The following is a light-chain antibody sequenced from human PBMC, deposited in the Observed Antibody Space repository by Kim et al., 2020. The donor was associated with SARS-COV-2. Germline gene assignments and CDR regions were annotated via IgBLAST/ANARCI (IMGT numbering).Light chain of an antibody. CDR1: QGVRSY. V-gene: IGKV1-6*01. Sequence: ASVGNRVRFTCRASQGVRSYLGCYQQKPGKAPKVLFYAAVGLQTGVPSRFCGSQSGTVFTLTISSLQPGDSATYYCLQDYTYPLNFGGGTKVDIK. CDR3: LQDYTYPLN. J-gene: IGKJ4*01. CDR2: AAV.